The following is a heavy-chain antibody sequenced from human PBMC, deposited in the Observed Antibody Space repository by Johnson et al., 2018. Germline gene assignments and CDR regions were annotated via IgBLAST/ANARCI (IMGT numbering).Heavy chain of an antibody. CDR3: ARGGDYSSTFYYYYYYIDV. D-gene: IGHD6-13*01. V-gene: IGHV3-30-3*01. J-gene: IGHJ6*03. Sequence: VQLVETGGGVVQPGRSLRLSCAASGFTFSNSAMHWVRQAPGKGLEWVAFISYDGSNKYYADSVKGRFTISRDNSKTTLYLQMNSLRAEDTAVYYCARGGDYSSTFYYYYYYIDVWGKGTTVTVSS. CDR1: GFTFSNSA. CDR2: ISYDGSNK.